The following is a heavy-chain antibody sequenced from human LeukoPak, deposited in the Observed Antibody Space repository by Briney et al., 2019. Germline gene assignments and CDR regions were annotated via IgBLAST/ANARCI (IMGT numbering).Heavy chain of an antibody. CDR1: GYTFTSYY. CDR2: INPSGGST. D-gene: IGHD6-19*01. CDR3: AGSIAVAGTDGY. Sequence: ASVKVSCKASGYTFTSYYMHWARQAPGQGLEWMGIINPSGGSTSYAQKFQGRVTMTRDTSTSTVYMELSSLRSEDTAVYYCAGSIAVAGTDGYWGQGTLVTVSS. J-gene: IGHJ4*02. V-gene: IGHV1-46*01.